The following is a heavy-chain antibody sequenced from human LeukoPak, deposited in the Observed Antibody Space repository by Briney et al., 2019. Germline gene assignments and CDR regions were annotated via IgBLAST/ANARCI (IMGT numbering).Heavy chain of an antibody. Sequence: ASVKVYCKAPGGTFSSYAISWVRQAPGQGLEWMGGIIPIFGTANYAQKFQGRVTITADKSTSTAYMELSSLRSEDTAVYYCARDCSSTSCYESFYYYGMDVWGKGTTVTVSS. CDR3: ARDCSSTSCYESFYYYGMDV. V-gene: IGHV1-69*06. D-gene: IGHD2-2*01. CDR1: GGTFSSYA. CDR2: IIPIFGTA. J-gene: IGHJ6*04.